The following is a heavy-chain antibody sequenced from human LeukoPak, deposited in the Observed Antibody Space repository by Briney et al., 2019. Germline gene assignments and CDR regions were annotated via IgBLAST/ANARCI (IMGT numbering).Heavy chain of an antibody. D-gene: IGHD3-3*01. V-gene: IGHV3-74*01. CDR3: ARDGYEFWSGYYHGAYFDY. CDR1: GFTFRTYW. CDR2: INEDGSIT. J-gene: IGHJ4*02. Sequence: PGGSLRLSCAVSGFTFRTYWMHWVRQVPGEGLVWVSRINEDGSITNYADSVKGRFSISRDNAKNTLYLQMNSLRAEDTAVYYCARDGYEFWSGYYHGAYFDYWGQGTLVTVSS.